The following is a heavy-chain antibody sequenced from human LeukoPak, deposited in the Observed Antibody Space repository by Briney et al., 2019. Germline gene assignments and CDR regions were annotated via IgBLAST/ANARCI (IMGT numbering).Heavy chain of an antibody. J-gene: IGHJ4*02. CDR1: GWSFSGYY. D-gene: IGHD3-22*01. CDR2: IIHSGST. Sequence: ETLSLTCPIYGWSFSGYYWSWIRQPPGKGLEWIGEIIHSGSTNYNPSLKSRVTISVDTSKNQFSLKLSSVTAADTAVYYCERGYYHDSSGYYLGLDYWDQGTLVTVS. V-gene: IGHV4-34*01. CDR3: ERGYYHDSSGYYLGLDY.